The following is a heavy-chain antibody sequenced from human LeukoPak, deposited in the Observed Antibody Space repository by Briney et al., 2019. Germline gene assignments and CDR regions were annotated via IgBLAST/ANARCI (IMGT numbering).Heavy chain of an antibody. CDR1: GGSMSNYY. J-gene: IGHJ4*02. V-gene: IGHV4-59*01. Sequence: SETLSLTCTVSGGSMSNYYWSWIRQPPGEGLEWIGYIYYSGSTNYNPSLQSRVTISVDTSKNQFSLKLSSVTAADSAVYYCARRVGGTTFFDHWGQGTLVTVSS. CDR3: ARRVGGTTFFDH. CDR2: IYYSGST. D-gene: IGHD1-26*01.